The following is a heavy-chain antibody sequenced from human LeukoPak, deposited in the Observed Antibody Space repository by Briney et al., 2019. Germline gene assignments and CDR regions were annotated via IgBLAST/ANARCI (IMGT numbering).Heavy chain of an antibody. V-gene: IGHV4-39*01. J-gene: IGHJ4*02. CDR3: ARRVFLWFGESQYYFDY. CDR1: GGSISNSDYY. Sequence: PSETLSLTCTVSGGSISNSDYYWGWIRQPPGKGLEWIGRYYYRGSTYYSPSLGSRVTLSVDTSKNQFSLKLSSVTAADTAVYYCARRVFLWFGESQYYFDYWGQGTLVTVSS. D-gene: IGHD3-10*01. CDR2: YYYRGST.